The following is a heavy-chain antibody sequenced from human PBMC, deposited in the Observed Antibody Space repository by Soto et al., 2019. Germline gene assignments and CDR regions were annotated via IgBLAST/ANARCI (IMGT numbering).Heavy chain of an antibody. CDR2: ISWDGEK. Sequence: ITLKESGPTLVKPTQTLTLTCTFSGFSLNTRGVGVGWIRQPPGKALEWLALISWDGEKRYSPSLKSRLTNPKDTPKNRVALKMTNMAPVNTPTFYCAHRRGVLLTAPYYFDSGGQGPLATVSS. CDR1: GFSLNTRGVG. V-gene: IGHV2-5*02. D-gene: IGHD3-9*01. J-gene: IGHJ4*02. CDR3: AHRRGVLLTAPYYFDS.